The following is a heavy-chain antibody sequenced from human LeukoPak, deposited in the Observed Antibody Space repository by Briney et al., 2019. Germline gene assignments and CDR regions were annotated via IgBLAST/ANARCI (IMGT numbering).Heavy chain of an antibody. CDR3: ARVTYCGGDCYSGDYYYGMDV. V-gene: IGHV4-34*01. J-gene: IGHJ6*02. D-gene: IGHD2-21*02. Sequence: SETLSLTCAVYGGSFSGYYWSWIRQPPGKGLEWIGEINHSGSTNYNPSLKSRVTISVDTSKSQFSLKLSSVTAADTAVYYCARVTYCGGDCYSGDYYYGMDVWGQGTTVTVSS. CDR1: GGSFSGYY. CDR2: INHSGST.